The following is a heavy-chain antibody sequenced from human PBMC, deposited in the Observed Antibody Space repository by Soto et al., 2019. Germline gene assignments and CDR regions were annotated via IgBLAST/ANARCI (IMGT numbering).Heavy chain of an antibody. CDR2: ISGSGGST. J-gene: IGHJ3*02. CDR1: GFTFSSYA. D-gene: IGHD2-15*01. V-gene: IGHV3-23*01. Sequence: EVQLLESGGGLVQPGGSLRPSCAASGFTFSSYAMSWVRQAPGKGLEWVSAISGSGGSTYYADSVKGRFTISRDNSKNTLYLQMNSLRAEDTAVYYCAKDGRYCSGGSCYGGAFDIWGQGTMVTVSS. CDR3: AKDGRYCSGGSCYGGAFDI.